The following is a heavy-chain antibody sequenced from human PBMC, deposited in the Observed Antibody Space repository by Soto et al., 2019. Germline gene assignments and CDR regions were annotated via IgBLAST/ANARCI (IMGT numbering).Heavy chain of an antibody. V-gene: IGHV3-33*08. Sequence: TGGSLRLSCAASGFTFSSCAMSWVRQAPGMGLEWVAVIGYSGSNKYYADSMKGRFTISRDNSKNALYLQMNSLRAEDTAVYFCARDRDSSSWYVVRDAFDIWGQGTMVTVSS. CDR3: ARDRDSSSWYVVRDAFDI. D-gene: IGHD6-13*01. CDR1: GFTFSSCA. J-gene: IGHJ3*02. CDR2: IGYSGSNK.